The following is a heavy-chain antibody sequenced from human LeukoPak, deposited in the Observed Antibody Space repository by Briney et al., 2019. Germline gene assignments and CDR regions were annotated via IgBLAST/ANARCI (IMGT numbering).Heavy chain of an antibody. V-gene: IGHV4-61*01. Sequence: SETLSLTCTVSGGSVSSGSYYWSWIRQPPGKGLEWIGYIFYSGTSNYNPSLKSRVTTSVDTSKNQFSLKLSSVTAADTAVYYCARVRYSGAFDIWGQGTMVTVSS. CDR1: GGSVSSGSYY. CDR3: ARVRYSGAFDI. J-gene: IGHJ3*02. CDR2: IFYSGTS. D-gene: IGHD1-26*01.